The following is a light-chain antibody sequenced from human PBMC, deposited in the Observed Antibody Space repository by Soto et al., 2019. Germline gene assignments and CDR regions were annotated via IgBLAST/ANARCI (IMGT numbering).Light chain of an antibody. CDR3: QQYKSYSWT. CDR1: QSIGTW. CDR2: KAS. Sequence: DIQMTQSPSTLSASVGDRVTITCRASQSIGTWLAWYQQKPGKAPKLLIYKASNLESGVPSRFSGSGSGSEFTLTLSSLQPDDFATYFCQQYKSYSWTFGQGTKVEIK. J-gene: IGKJ1*01. V-gene: IGKV1-5*03.